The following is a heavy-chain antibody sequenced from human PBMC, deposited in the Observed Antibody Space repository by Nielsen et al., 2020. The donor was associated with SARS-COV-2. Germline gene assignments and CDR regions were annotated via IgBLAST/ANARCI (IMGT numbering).Heavy chain of an antibody. Sequence: GESLKISCAASGFTFSSYGMHWVRQAPGKGLEWVAVISYDGSNKYYADSVKGRFTISRDNSRNTLYLQMNSLRAEDTAVYYCAGDSPPGYSSSGGDDAFDIWGQGTMVTVSS. CDR3: AGDSPPGYSSSGGDDAFDI. J-gene: IGHJ3*02. CDR2: ISYDGSNK. V-gene: IGHV3-30*03. CDR1: GFTFSSYG. D-gene: IGHD6-13*01.